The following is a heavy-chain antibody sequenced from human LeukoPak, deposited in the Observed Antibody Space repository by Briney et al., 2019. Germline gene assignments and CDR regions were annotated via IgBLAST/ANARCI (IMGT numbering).Heavy chain of an antibody. CDR3: SRGPVPAAIFRFDP. D-gene: IGHD2-2*01. CDR2: INPNSGDT. V-gene: IGHV1-2*02. J-gene: IGHJ5*02. Sequence: ASVKVSCKASGYTFPSYGINWVRQAPGQGLEWMGWINPNSGDTKYTQKFQGRVTMTRDTSISTAYMELSGLNSDDTAVYYCSRGPVPAAIFRFDPWGQGTLVTVSS. CDR1: GYTFPSYG.